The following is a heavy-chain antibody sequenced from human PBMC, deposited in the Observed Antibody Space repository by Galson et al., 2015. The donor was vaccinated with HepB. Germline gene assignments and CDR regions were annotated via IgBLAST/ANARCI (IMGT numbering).Heavy chain of an antibody. Sequence: SVKVSCKASGYTFTSYGISWVRQAPGQGLEWMGWISAYNGNTNYAQKLQGRVTMTTDTSTSTAYMELRSLRSDDTAVYYCASLRVGLRAPYGMDVWGQGTTVTVSS. CDR3: ASLRVGLRAPYGMDV. J-gene: IGHJ6*02. D-gene: IGHD3/OR15-3a*01. V-gene: IGHV1-18*04. CDR2: ISAYNGNT. CDR1: GYTFTSYG.